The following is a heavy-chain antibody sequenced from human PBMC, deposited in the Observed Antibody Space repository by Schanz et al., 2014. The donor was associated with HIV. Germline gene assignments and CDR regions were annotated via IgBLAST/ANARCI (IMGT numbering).Heavy chain of an antibody. CDR3: ARVNGLYGNYEVDY. Sequence: QVQLQESGPGLMKPSQTLSLTCTVSGGSISSGGYYWSWIRQHPVKGLEWIGYISNSGRTYYNPSLESRVTVSVDTSRTQFSLKVRSVTAADTAMYYCARVNGLYGNYEVDYWGHGTLVTVSS. CDR1: GGSISSGGYY. D-gene: IGHD4-17*01. CDR2: ISNSGRT. J-gene: IGHJ4*01. V-gene: IGHV4-31*03.